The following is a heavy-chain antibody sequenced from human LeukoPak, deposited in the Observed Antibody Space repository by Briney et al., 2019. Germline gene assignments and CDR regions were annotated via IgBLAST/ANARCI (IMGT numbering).Heavy chain of an antibody. CDR2: IYYSGST. Sequence: SDTLSLTCAVSGYSISSSNWWDWIRQPQGKGLELIRYIYYSGSTNYNPSLRSRVTMSVDTSKNQFSLKLSSVTAADTAVYFCARLTGYDWESSFDYWGQGTLVTVSS. J-gene: IGHJ4*02. CDR3: ARLTGYDWESSFDY. D-gene: IGHD5-12*01. CDR1: GYSISSSNW. V-gene: IGHV4-28*01.